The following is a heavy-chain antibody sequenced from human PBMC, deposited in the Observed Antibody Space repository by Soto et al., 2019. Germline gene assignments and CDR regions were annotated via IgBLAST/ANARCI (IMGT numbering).Heavy chain of an antibody. CDR2: TYYGASS. V-gene: IGHV4-38-2*01. CDR1: GYSISSGYY. CDR3: VRVAGSASWYETDS. D-gene: IGHD6-13*01. Sequence: SETLSLTCAVSGYSISSGYYWGWIRQPPGKGLEWLGTTYYGASSYYNPSLRSRITILLDASTNQLSLKLSSVTAADTAVYFCVRVAGSASWYETDSWGQGILVTVS. J-gene: IGHJ4*02.